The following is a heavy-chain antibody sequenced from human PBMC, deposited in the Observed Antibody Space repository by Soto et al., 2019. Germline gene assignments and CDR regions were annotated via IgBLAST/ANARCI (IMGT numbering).Heavy chain of an antibody. J-gene: IGHJ3*02. D-gene: IGHD1-26*01. CDR3: AKDPPRWDDALDI. Sequence: EVQLLESGGGLVQPGGSLRLSCAASGFILRSYAMSWVRQAPGKGLEWVSGISGSGGSTYYADSVKGRFTISRDNSKDTLFLELNSLRVEDTAVYYCAKDPPRWDDALDIWGQGTVFTVSS. V-gene: IGHV3-23*01. CDR1: GFILRSYA. CDR2: ISGSGGST.